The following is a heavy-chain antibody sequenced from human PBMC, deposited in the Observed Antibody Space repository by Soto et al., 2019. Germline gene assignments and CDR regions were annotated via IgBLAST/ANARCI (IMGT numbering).Heavy chain of an antibody. CDR3: ARAGAANLSDY. V-gene: IGHV4-59*01. J-gene: IGHJ4*02. CDR2: IYYSGST. D-gene: IGHD2-15*01. CDR1: GGSLSNYY. Sequence: SETLSLTCTVSGGSLSNYYCSWIRQPPGKGLEWIGYIYYSGSTNYNPSLKSRVTISVDTSKNQFSLKLSSVTAADTAVYYCARAGAANLSDYWGQGTLVNVSS.